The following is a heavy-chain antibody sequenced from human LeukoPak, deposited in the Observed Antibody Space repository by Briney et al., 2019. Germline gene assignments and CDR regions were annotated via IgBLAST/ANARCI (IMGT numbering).Heavy chain of an antibody. CDR1: GGSISSSSYY. CDR2: IYYSGST. Sequence: PSETLSLTCTVSGGSISSSSYYWGWIRQPPGKGLEWIGSIYYSGSTYYNPSLKSRVTISVDTSKNQFSLKLSSVTAADTAVYYCARWGNYGSDYWGQGTLVTVSS. D-gene: IGHD3-10*01. J-gene: IGHJ4*02. V-gene: IGHV4-39*07. CDR3: ARWGNYGSDY.